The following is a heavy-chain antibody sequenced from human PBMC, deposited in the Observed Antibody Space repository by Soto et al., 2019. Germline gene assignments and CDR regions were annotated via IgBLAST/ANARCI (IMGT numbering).Heavy chain of an antibody. Sequence: EVHLVQSGGGLVKPAESLRLPCVGHGLLLSNAWMNWVRHAPGRGLELVVRIKSEPHGGTTDHSAPVRGRFTIARDASENTVYLQMNILKTEDTAVYYCTTVITEAQYWGQAALVTVSS. CDR3: TTVITEAQY. J-gene: IGHJ4*02. CDR2: IKSEPHGGTT. D-gene: IGHD3-10*01. CDR1: GLLLSNAW. V-gene: IGHV3-15*07.